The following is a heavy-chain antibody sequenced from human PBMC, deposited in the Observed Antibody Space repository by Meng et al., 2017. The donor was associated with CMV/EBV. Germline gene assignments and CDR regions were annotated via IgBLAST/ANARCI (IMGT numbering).Heavy chain of an antibody. CDR1: GGSFSGYY. Sequence: VALQQWGAGLLKPSETLSLTCAVYGGSFSGYYWSWIRQPPGKGLEWIGEINHSGSTNYNPSLKSRVTISVDTSKNQFSLKLSSVTAADTAVYYCARGGIAAAGPFDYWGQGTLVTVSS. V-gene: IGHV4-34*01. CDR2: INHSGST. CDR3: ARGGIAAAGPFDY. J-gene: IGHJ4*02. D-gene: IGHD6-13*01.